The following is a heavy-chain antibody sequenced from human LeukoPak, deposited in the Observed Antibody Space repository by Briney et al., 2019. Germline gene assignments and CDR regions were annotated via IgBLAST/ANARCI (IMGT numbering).Heavy chain of an antibody. CDR2: IDPSDSYT. Sequence: GESLKISLKGSGXSFTSYCISWVRQMPGKGPEWMGRIDPSDSYTNYSPSFQGHVTISADKSISTAYLQWSSLKASDTAMYYCARLEKTVTYDLHYWGQGTLVTVSS. CDR3: ARLEKTVTYDLHY. V-gene: IGHV5-10-1*01. J-gene: IGHJ4*02. CDR1: GXSFTSYC. D-gene: IGHD4-17*01.